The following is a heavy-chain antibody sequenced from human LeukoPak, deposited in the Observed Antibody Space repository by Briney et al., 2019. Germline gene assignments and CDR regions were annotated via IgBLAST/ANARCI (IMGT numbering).Heavy chain of an antibody. CDR2: IYYSGST. CDR3: ARDFHYGDFYFDY. V-gene: IGHV4-39*07. J-gene: IGHJ4*02. D-gene: IGHD4-17*01. Sequence: SETLSLTCTVSGGSISSSSYYWGWIRQPPGKGLEWIGSIYYSGSTYYNPSLKSRVTISVDTSKNQFSLKLSSVTAADTAVYYCARDFHYGDFYFDYWGQGTLVTVSS. CDR1: GGSISSSSYY.